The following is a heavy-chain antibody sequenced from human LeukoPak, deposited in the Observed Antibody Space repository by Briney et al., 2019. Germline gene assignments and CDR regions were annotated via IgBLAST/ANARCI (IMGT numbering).Heavy chain of an antibody. V-gene: IGHV1-18*01. Sequence: ASVKVSCKASGYTFTSYGISWVRQAPGQGLEWMGWISAYNGNTNYAQKLQGGVTMTTVTSTSTAYMELRSLRSDDTAVYYCARDVGQGDAFDIWGQGTMVTVSS. CDR2: ISAYNGNT. J-gene: IGHJ3*02. CDR1: GYTFTSYG. D-gene: IGHD1-26*01. CDR3: ARDVGQGDAFDI.